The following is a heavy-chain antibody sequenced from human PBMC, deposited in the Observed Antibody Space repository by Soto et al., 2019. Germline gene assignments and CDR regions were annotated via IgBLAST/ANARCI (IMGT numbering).Heavy chain of an antibody. V-gene: IGHV4-34*01. CDR1: GGSFSGYY. CDR2: INQSGST. Sequence: PSETLSLTCAVYGGSFSGYYWSWIRQPPGKGLEWIGEINQSGSTNYNPSLKSRVTISVDTSKNQFSLKLSSVTAADTAVYYCARGVVKRSRGVIWTKGWFDPWGQGTLVTVSS. D-gene: IGHD3-10*01. J-gene: IGHJ5*02. CDR3: ARGVVKRSRGVIWTKGWFDP.